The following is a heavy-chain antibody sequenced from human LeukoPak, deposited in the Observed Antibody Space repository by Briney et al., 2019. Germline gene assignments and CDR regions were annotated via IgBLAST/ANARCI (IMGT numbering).Heavy chain of an antibody. D-gene: IGHD5-12*01. CDR2: IYYSGST. V-gene: IGHV4-59*08. Sequence: SETLSLTCTVSGGSISSYYWSWIRQPPGKGLEWIGYIYYSGSTNYNPSLKSRVAISVDMSKNQFSLKLSSVTAADTAVYYCARRSGGYDDPFDYWGQGTLVTVSS. J-gene: IGHJ4*02. CDR3: ARRSGGYDDPFDY. CDR1: GGSISSYY.